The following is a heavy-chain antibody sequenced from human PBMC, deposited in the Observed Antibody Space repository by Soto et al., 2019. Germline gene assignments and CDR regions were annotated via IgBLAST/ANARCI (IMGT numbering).Heavy chain of an antibody. D-gene: IGHD3-22*01. CDR3: ARGSGYYPS. J-gene: IGHJ4*02. V-gene: IGHV4-59*01. CDR1: GGSISSYY. CDR2: IYYSGST. Sequence: QVQLQESGPGLVKPSETLSLTCTVSGGSISSYYWSWIRQPPGKGLEWIGYIYYSGSTNYNPSLKSRVTISVDTSKNQFSLKLSSVTAADTAVYYSARGSGYYPSWGQGTLVTVSS.